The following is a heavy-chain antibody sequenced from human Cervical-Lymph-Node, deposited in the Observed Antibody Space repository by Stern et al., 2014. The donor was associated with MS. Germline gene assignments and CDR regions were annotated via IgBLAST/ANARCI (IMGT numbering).Heavy chain of an antibody. D-gene: IGHD3-3*01. V-gene: IGHV3-9*01. CDR2: ISWKCGRR. Sequence: EVQLVESGGGLVQPGRSLRLSCAASGFAFHDYAMHWVRQAPGKGLEWVSSISWKCGRRGQASSVKGRFTISRYKAKNSLYLEMNSLRAEDTALYYCAKDMRGGWNGRYAMTVWGRETTVTVSS. CDR3: AKDMRGGWNGRYAMTV. J-gene: IGHJ6*02. CDR1: GFAFHDYA.